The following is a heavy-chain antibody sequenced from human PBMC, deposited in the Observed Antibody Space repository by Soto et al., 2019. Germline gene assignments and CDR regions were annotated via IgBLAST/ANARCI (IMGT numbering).Heavy chain of an antibody. J-gene: IGHJ5*02. Sequence: SQTLSLTCAISGDSVSSNSAAWNWISQSPSRGLEWLGRTYYRSKWYNDYAVSVKSRITINPDTSKNQFSLQLNSVTPEDTAVYYCARAPNTYYDFWSGYYTDWFDPWGQGTLVTV. CDR1: GDSVSSNSAA. V-gene: IGHV6-1*01. CDR3: ARAPNTYYDFWSGYYTDWFDP. CDR2: TYYRSKWYN. D-gene: IGHD3-3*01.